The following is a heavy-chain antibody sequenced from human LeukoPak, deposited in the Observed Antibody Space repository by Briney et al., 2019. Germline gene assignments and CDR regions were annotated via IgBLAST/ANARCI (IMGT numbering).Heavy chain of an antibody. CDR1: EFTFNNAW. CDR3: ATLDIWSHP. J-gene: IGHJ5*02. V-gene: IGHV3-15*01. D-gene: IGHD3-9*01. CDR2: IKSKTDGGTT. Sequence: GGSLRLSCVVSEFTFNNAWMNWVRQAPGKGLEWVGLIKSKTDGGTTDYAAPVEGRFTISRDDSKNTLYLQMNSLKTEDTAVYYCATLDIWSHPWGQGTLVTVSS.